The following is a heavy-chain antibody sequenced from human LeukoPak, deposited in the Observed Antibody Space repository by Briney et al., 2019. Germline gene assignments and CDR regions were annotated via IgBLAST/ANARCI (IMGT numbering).Heavy chain of an antibody. CDR3: ARFVRRAMIVNFDY. D-gene: IGHD3-22*01. CDR1: GGSFSGYY. Sequence: PSETLSLTCAVYGGSFSGYYWSWIRQPPGKGLEWIGEINHSGSTNYNPSLKGRVTISVGTSKNQFSLKLSSVTAADTAVYYCARFVRRAMIVNFDYWGQGTLVTVSS. J-gene: IGHJ4*02. V-gene: IGHV4-34*01. CDR2: INHSGST.